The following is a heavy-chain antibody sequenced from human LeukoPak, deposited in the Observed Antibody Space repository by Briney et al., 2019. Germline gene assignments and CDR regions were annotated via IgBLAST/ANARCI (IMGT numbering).Heavy chain of an antibody. CDR2: INADEDRG. CDR1: GFTFSDYW. Sequence: GGSLRLSCAASGFTFSDYWMHWVRQAPGKGLVWVSHINADEDRGAYADSVKGRFTISRDNARNTLYLQMNSLRAEDTAVYYCASGGPIYCSGDICYPGDYWGQGTLVTVSS. V-gene: IGHV3-74*01. CDR3: ASGGPIYCSGDICYPGDY. D-gene: IGHD2-15*01. J-gene: IGHJ4*02.